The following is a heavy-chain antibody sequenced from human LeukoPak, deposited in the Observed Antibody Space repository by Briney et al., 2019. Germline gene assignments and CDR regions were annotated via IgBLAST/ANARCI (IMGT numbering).Heavy chain of an antibody. V-gene: IGHV3-48*04. CDR3: ARPTRYSSSWYGVDY. CDR2: ISSTSSTI. Sequence: GGSLRLSCAASGFTFSSYSTNWVRQAPGKGLEWVSYISSTSSTIYYADSVKGRSTISRDNAKNSLYLQMNSLRAEDTALYYCARPTRYSSSWYGVDYWGQGTLVTVSS. CDR1: GFTFSSYS. J-gene: IGHJ4*02. D-gene: IGHD6-13*01.